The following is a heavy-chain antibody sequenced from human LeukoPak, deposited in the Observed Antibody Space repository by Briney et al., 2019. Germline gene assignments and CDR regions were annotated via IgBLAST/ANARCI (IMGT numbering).Heavy chain of an antibody. J-gene: IGHJ4*02. CDR2: IYYSGST. V-gene: IGHV4-59*01. D-gene: IGHD6-13*01. Sequence: SETLSLTCAVYGGSFSGYYWSWIRQPPGKGLEWIGYIYYSGSTNYNPSLKSRVTISVDTSKNQFSLKLSSVTAADTAVYYCARDAGSWAVGYYFDYWGQGTLVTVSS. CDR1: GGSFSGYY. CDR3: ARDAGSWAVGYYFDY.